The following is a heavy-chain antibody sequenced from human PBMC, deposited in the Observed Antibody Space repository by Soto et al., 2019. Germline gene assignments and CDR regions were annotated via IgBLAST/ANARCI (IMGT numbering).Heavy chain of an antibody. J-gene: IGHJ6*02. CDR1: GGSFSNYY. Sequence: QVQLQQWGAGLLKPSETLSLTCAIYGGSFSNYYWNWIRQPPGKGLEWMGKINHNGSTNYSPSLKSRLTRSVDTSKNLFSLKLISVTAADTAVYFCGRGRGYSNAWGSYYSGMDVWGQGTTVTVSS. CDR3: GRGRGYSNAWGSYYSGMDV. D-gene: IGHD6-19*01. V-gene: IGHV4-34*01. CDR2: INHNGST.